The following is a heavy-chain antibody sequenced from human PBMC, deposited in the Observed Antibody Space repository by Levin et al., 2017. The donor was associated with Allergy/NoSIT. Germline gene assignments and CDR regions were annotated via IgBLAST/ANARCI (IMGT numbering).Heavy chain of an antibody. CDR1: GGAFSSYS. D-gene: IGHD4-11*01. Sequence: VASVKVSCKPSGGAFSSYSFSWVRQAPGQGLEWMGGFIPLRGSANYAQKFQGRVTITADESTNAVYMELSSLRSEDTAVYYCARVHDHSIAFDTWGPGTTVTVSS. CDR3: ARVHDHSIAFDT. J-gene: IGHJ3*02. V-gene: IGHV1-69*13. CDR2: FIPLRGSA.